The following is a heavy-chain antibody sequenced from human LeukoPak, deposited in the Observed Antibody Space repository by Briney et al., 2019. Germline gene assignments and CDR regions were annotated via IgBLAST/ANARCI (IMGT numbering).Heavy chain of an antibody. CDR3: ARDRSSSRDLDY. J-gene: IGHJ4*02. D-gene: IGHD6-13*01. CDR1: GFTFSRYA. CDR2: ISSSSSSYI. Sequence: PGGSLRLSCAASGFTFSRYAMSWVRQAPGKGLEWVSCISSSSSSYIYYADSVKGRFTISRDNAKNSLYLQMNSLRAEDTAVYYCARDRSSSRDLDYWGQGTLVTVSS. V-gene: IGHV3-21*01.